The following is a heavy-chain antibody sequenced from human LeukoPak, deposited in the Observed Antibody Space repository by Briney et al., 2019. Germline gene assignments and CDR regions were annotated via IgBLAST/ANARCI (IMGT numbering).Heavy chain of an antibody. J-gene: IGHJ3*02. D-gene: IGHD4-23*01. CDR2: ISYEGSNK. V-gene: IGHV3-30*03. CDR3: ATYGANSVRAFDT. Sequence: GGSLRLSCAASGFTFSSYGMYWVRQAPGKGLEGVAVISYEGSNKYSADPVTGRLTISRDNSKNTLYLQMNSLRAEDTAVYYCATYGANSVRAFDTWGQGTMVTVSS. CDR1: GFTFSSYG.